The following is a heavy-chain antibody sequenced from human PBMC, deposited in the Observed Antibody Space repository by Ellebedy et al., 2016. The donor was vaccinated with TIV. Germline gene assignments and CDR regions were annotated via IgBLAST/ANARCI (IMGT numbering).Heavy chain of an antibody. V-gene: IGHV1-2*02. CDR3: AREGYSYGYY. J-gene: IGHJ4*02. Sequence: ASVKVSXXASGYTFTGYYMNWVREAPGQGLEWMGWINPNSGGTNYAQKFQGRVTMTRDTSISTAYMELSRLRSDDTAVYYCAREGYSYGYYWGQGTLVTVSS. CDR1: GYTFTGYY. D-gene: IGHD5-18*01. CDR2: INPNSGGT.